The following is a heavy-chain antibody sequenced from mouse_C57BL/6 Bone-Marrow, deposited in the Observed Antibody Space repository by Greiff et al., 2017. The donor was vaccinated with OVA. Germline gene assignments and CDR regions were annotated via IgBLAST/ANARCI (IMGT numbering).Heavy chain of an antibody. CDR2: IYPSNGVS. CDR3: ASTVVATDYAMDY. D-gene: IGHD1-1*01. Sequence: VQLQQSGPELVKPGASVKISCKASGYSFTGYYMHWVKQSHGHILDWIGYIYPSNGVSSYHQKFKGKATLTVDKSSSTAYMELRSLTSEDSAVYYCASTVVATDYAMDYWGQGTSGTVSS. V-gene: IGHV1-31*01. CDR1: GYSFTGYY. J-gene: IGHJ4*01.